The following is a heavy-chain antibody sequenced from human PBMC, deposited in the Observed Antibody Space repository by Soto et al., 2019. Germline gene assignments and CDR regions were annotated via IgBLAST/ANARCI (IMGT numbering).Heavy chain of an antibody. D-gene: IGHD6-6*01. J-gene: IGHJ5*02. V-gene: IGHV1-69*13. Sequence: GASVKVSCKASGGTFSSYAISWVRQAPGQGLEWMGGIIPIFGTANYAQKFQGRVTITADESTSTAYMELNSLRAEDTAVYYCAKVPIAARPSGWFDPWGQGTLVTVSS. CDR1: GGTFSSYA. CDR3: AKVPIAARPSGWFDP. CDR2: IIPIFGTA.